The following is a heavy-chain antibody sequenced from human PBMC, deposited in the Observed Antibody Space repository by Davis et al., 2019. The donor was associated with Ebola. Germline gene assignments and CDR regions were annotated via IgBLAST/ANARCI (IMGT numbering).Heavy chain of an antibody. V-gene: IGHV1-2*02. CDR2: INPNSGGT. CDR3: ARALRIKAAGTFVSGWFDP. J-gene: IGHJ5*02. Sequence: ASVKVSCKASGYTFISYGISWVRQAPGQGLEWMGWINPNSGGTNYAQKFQGRVTMTRDTSISTAYMELSRLRSDDTAVYYCARALRIKAAGTFVSGWFDPWGQGTLVTVSS. D-gene: IGHD6-13*01. CDR1: GYTFISYG.